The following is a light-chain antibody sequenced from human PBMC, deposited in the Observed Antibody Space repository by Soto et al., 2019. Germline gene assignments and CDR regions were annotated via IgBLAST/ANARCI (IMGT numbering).Light chain of an antibody. CDR3: QQYGSSPRT. V-gene: IGKV3-20*01. CDR1: QSVSSY. Sequence: SVFMLSPGPLSLSPRERATLSCRASQSVSSYLAWYQQKPGQAPRLLIYGAFKRATGIPDRFSGSGSGTDFTLTISRMEPEDFAVYCCQQYGSSPRTFGQGTKVDIK. J-gene: IGKJ1*01. CDR2: GAF.